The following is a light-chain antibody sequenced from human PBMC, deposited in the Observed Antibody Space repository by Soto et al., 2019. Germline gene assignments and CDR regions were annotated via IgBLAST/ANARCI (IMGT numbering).Light chain of an antibody. CDR2: KAS. Sequence: DIQMTQSPSTLSASVGDRVTITCRASQSFSSWLAWYQQKPGKAPKLLIYKASSLESGVPSRFSGSGSGTEFTLTISSLQPDDFATYYCQQYNSYLYTFGQATKLEIK. V-gene: IGKV1-5*03. CDR3: QQYNSYLYT. CDR1: QSFSSW. J-gene: IGKJ2*01.